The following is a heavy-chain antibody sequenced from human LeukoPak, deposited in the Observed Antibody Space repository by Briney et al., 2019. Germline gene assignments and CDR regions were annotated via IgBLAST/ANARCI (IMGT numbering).Heavy chain of an antibody. CDR2: IYSGGST. CDR1: EFSVGSNY. J-gene: IGHJ4*02. D-gene: IGHD3-10*01. CDR3: TKDRPYSGGGVINY. V-gene: IGHV3-66*01. Sequence: GGSLRLSCAASEFSVGSNYMTWVRQAPGKGLEWVSLIYSGGSTYYADSVKGRFTISRDNSKNTLYLQMNSLKTEDTAVYYCTKDRPYSGGGVINYWGQGTLVTVSS.